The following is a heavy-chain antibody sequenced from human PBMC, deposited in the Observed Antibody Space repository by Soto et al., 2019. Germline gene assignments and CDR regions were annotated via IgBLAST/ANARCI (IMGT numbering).Heavy chain of an antibody. V-gene: IGHV3-30-3*01. CDR3: ARDGVVVTFDY. D-gene: IGHD2-21*02. Sequence: GGSLRLSCAASGFTFSSYAMHWVRQAPGKGLEWVAVISYDGSNKYYADSVKGRFTISRDNSKNTLYLQMNSLRAEDTAVYYCARDGVVVTFDYWGQGTLVTVSS. CDR2: ISYDGSNK. CDR1: GFTFSSYA. J-gene: IGHJ4*02.